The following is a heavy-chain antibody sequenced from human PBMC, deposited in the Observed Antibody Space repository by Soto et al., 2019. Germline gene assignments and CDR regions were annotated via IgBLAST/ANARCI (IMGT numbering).Heavy chain of an antibody. CDR1: GFTFGDYA. D-gene: IGHD1-26*01. CDR3: TRGLGATGY. CDR2: IRSKAYGGTT. Sequence: GGSLRLSCTASGFTFGDYAMSWVRQAPGKGLEWVGFIRSKAYGGTTEYAASVRGRFTISRDDSKSIAYLQMNSLKTEDTAVYYCTRGLGATGYWGQGTLVTVSS. J-gene: IGHJ4*02. V-gene: IGHV3-49*04.